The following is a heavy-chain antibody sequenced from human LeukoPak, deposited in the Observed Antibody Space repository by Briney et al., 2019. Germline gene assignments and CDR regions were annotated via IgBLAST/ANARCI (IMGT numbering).Heavy chain of an antibody. CDR2: IYSGGST. J-gene: IGHJ3*02. CDR3: ARVGVVPAAIPDGFDI. Sequence: GGSLRLSCAASGFTVSSNYMSWVRQAPGKGLEWVSVIYSGGSTYYADSVKGRFTISRDNSKNTLYLQMNNLTAEDTAVYYCARVGVVPAAIPDGFDIWGQGTMVTVSS. V-gene: IGHV3-53*01. CDR1: GFTVSSNY. D-gene: IGHD2-2*01.